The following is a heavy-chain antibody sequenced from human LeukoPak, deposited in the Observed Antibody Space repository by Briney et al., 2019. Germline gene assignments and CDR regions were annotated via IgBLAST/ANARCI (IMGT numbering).Heavy chain of an antibody. D-gene: IGHD6-13*01. J-gene: IGHJ4*02. V-gene: IGHV1-18*01. Sequence: ASVKVSCKAAGYSFTSYGISWGRQAPGQGLGRMGWISVHNGNTNDAQKLQGRVTMTTDTSTSTAYMELRSLRSDDTAVYYCATDQAGPLDYWGQGTPVTVSS. CDR2: ISVHNGNT. CDR1: GYSFTSYG. CDR3: ATDQAGPLDY.